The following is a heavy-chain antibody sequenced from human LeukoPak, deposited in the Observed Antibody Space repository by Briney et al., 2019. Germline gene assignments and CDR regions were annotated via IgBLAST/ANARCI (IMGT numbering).Heavy chain of an antibody. CDR2: IIPIFGTA. D-gene: IGHD6-6*01. CDR1: GGTFSSYA. V-gene: IGHV1-69*13. J-gene: IGHJ4*02. CDR3: ARDWGSSSGGSPHFDY. Sequence: SVKVSCKASGGTFSSYAISWVRQAPGQGLEWMGGIIPIFGTANYAQKFQGRVTITADESTSTAYMELSSLRSEDTAVYYCARDWGSSSGGSPHFDYWGQGTLVTVSS.